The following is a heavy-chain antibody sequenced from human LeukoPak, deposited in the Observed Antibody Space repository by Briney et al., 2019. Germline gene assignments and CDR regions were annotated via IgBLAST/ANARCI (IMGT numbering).Heavy chain of an antibody. J-gene: IGHJ3*02. CDR2: IASDGSHT. CDR1: GFTFSNYF. D-gene: IGHD2-21*02. CDR3: ARERQDTVIHSGAFDI. Sequence: GRSLRLSCAASGFTFSNYFMHWVRQAPGKGLEWVADIASDGSHTFYVESVKGRFTITRDNSKNTLYLQMNSLGPEDTAVYFCARERQDTVIHSGAFDIWGQGTMVTVSS. V-gene: IGHV3-30-3*01.